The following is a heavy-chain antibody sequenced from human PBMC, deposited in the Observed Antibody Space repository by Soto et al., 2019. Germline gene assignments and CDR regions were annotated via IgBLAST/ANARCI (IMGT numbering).Heavy chain of an antibody. CDR1: GGSISSYY. J-gene: IGHJ5*02. CDR3: ARGGNIAAAGPGRGLNWFDP. Sequence: SETLSLTCTVSGGSISSYYWNWIRQPPGKGLDWIGEINHSGSTNYNPSLKSRVTISVDTSKNQFSLKLSSVTAADTAVYYCARGGNIAAAGPGRGLNWFDPWGQGTLGTVSS. D-gene: IGHD6-13*01. CDR2: INHSGST. V-gene: IGHV4-34*01.